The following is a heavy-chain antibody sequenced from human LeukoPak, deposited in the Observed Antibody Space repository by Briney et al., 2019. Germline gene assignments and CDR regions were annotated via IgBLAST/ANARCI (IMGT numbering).Heavy chain of an antibody. CDR3: TTDVDAFPRRSSSWYVDY. Sequence: MAGESLKISCKGSGYSFTRYWIGWVRQAPGKGLEWVGRIKSKTDGGTTDYAAPVKGRFTISRDDSKNTLYLQMNSLKTEDTAVYYCTTDVDAFPRRSSSWYVDYWGQGTLVTVSS. D-gene: IGHD6-13*01. V-gene: IGHV3-15*01. J-gene: IGHJ4*02. CDR1: GYSFTRYW. CDR2: IKSKTDGGTT.